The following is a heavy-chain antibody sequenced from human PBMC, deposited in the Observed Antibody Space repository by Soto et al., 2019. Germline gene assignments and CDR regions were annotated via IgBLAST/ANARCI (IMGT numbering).Heavy chain of an antibody. CDR1: GGSISGHY. J-gene: IGHJ4*02. D-gene: IGHD6-19*01. Sequence: QVHLHESGPGLVNPSGTLSLTCTVSGGSISGHYWIWIRQPPGKGLAWIGYIFYTGSTNYNPSLKSRVTLSVDTSKNQFSLRLSSVTAADTAVYYCERVGSSGWSPDYWGQGTLVTVSS. CDR3: ERVGSSGWSPDY. V-gene: IGHV4-59*11. CDR2: IFYTGST.